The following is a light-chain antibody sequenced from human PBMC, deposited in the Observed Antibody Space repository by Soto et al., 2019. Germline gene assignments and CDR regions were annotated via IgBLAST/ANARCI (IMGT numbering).Light chain of an antibody. CDR3: QQYQSYSRT. V-gene: IGKV3D-11*01. J-gene: IGKJ1*01. CDR2: LAS. CDR1: QAVNTR. Sequence: EIVLTQSPATLSSFPGDRVTLSCRASQAVNTRLAWYQHRPGQAPRLLIYLASNRAAGVPARFSGSGSGTDFTLTISDVEPEDFAVYYCQQYQSYSRTFGQGTKVEIK.